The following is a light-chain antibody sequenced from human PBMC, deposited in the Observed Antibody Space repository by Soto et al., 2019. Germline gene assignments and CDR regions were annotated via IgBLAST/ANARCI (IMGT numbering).Light chain of an antibody. V-gene: IGKV1-5*01. CDR1: QSISSW. CDR2: DAS. J-gene: IGKJ5*01. CDR3: QHYNSYPFT. Sequence: DIQMTQSPSTLSASVGGRVTITCRASQSISSWLAWYQQKPGKAPKLLIYDASTLQSGVPSRFSGSGSGTEFTLTISSRQPDDFATYYCQHYNSYPFTLGQGTRLEIK.